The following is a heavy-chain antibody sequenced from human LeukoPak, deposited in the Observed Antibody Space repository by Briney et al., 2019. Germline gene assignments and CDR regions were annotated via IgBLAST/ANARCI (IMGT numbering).Heavy chain of an antibody. V-gene: IGHV1-58*01. CDR1: GFTFTSSA. CDR3: AGEDSSGYSFDY. CDR2: IVVGSGNT. J-gene: IGHJ4*02. D-gene: IGHD3-22*01. Sequence: ASVKVSCKASGFTFTSSAVQWVRQARGQRLEWIGWIVVGSGNTNYAQKFQERVTITRDMSTSTAYMELSSLRSEDTAVYHCAGEDSSGYSFDYWGQGTLVTVSS.